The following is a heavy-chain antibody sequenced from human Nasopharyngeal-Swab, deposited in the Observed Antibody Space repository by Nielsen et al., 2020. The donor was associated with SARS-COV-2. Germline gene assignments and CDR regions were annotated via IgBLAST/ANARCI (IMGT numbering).Heavy chain of an antibody. CDR3: ARDFRYSSDY. J-gene: IGHJ4*02. CDR2: INSDGRSP. Sequence: GGSLRLSCAASGFPFSGYWMHWVRQSPGKGLVWLARINSDGRSPTYADSVKGRFTMSRDNVKNMVYPQMNSLRAEDTAVYYCARDFRYSSDYWGQGTLVTVAS. CDR1: GFPFSGYW. V-gene: IGHV3-74*01. D-gene: IGHD6-13*01.